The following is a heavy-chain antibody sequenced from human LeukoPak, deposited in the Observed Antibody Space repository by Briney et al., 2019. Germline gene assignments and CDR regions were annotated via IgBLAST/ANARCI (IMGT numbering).Heavy chain of an antibody. D-gene: IGHD1-26*01. CDR3: ARNFVGASTSDFDS. CDR2: IRDDGTIP. Sequence: GGSLRLSCAASGFAFSSYWMDWVRQVPGKGRVWVSRIRDDGTIPNSEHSVKGRFTIFGDNARNTLYLQMHGLRAEDTAIYCCARNFVGASTSDFDSWGQGTQVTVSS. CDR1: GFAFSSYW. V-gene: IGHV3-74*01. J-gene: IGHJ4*02.